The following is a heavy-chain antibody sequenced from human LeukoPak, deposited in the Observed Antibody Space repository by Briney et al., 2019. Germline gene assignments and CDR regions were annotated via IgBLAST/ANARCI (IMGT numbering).Heavy chain of an antibody. CDR3: LRGKVAREGY. Sequence: GRSLRLSCAASGFTFSSYAMSWVRQAPGKGLEWVSAISGSGGSTYYADSVKGRFTISRDNSKNTLYLQMNSLRAEDTAVYYCLRGKVAREGYWGQGTLVTVSS. D-gene: IGHD1-26*01. V-gene: IGHV3-23*01. CDR1: GFTFSSYA. J-gene: IGHJ4*02. CDR2: ISGSGGST.